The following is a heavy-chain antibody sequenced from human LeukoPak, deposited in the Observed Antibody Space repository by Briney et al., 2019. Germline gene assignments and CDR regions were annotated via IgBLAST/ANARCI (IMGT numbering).Heavy chain of an antibody. V-gene: IGHV3-23*01. Sequence: GGSLRLSCAASGFTFSSYAMSWVRQAPGKGLEWVSAISGSGGSTYYADSVKGRFTISRDDSKNTLYLQMNSLRAEDTALYYCAKSRFSPAASDYWGQGTLVTVSS. CDR1: GFTFSSYA. J-gene: IGHJ4*02. D-gene: IGHD2-2*01. CDR2: ISGSGGST. CDR3: AKSRFSPAASDY.